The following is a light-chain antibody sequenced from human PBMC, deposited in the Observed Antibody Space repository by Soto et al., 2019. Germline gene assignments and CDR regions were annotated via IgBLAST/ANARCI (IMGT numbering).Light chain of an antibody. V-gene: IGKV3-20*01. CDR3: QQYGDSPLYS. CDR1: QSVDSDF. Sequence: EIVLTQSQGTLSLSPGERATLSCRASQSVDSDFLAWYQQKSGQAPRLLIYNASRRAAGIPDRFSGSGSGTDFTLTISRLEPEDFAVYFCQQYGDSPLYSFGQGTKVEIK. CDR2: NAS. J-gene: IGKJ2*01.